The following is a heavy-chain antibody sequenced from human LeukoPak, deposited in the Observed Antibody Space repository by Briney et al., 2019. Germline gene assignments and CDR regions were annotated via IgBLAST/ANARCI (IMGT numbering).Heavy chain of an antibody. CDR1: GYSFTSNY. CDR2: IYPRDGST. Sequence: ASVKVSCKASGYSFTSNYIHWVRQAPGQGLEWMGMIYPRDGSTSYAQRFQDRVTVTRDTSTSTVHMELSGLRSEDTAVYYCARDQEGFDYWGQGTQVTVSS. V-gene: IGHV1-46*01. J-gene: IGHJ4*02. CDR3: ARDQEGFDY.